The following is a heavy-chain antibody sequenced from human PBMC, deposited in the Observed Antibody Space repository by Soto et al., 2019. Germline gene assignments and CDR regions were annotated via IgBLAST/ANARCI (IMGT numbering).Heavy chain of an antibody. CDR1: GYTFTNFH. Sequence: QVQLVQSGAEVKNPGASVNISCKASGYTFTNFHIHWVRQAPGQGLEWMGIINHESRITIYAQKFQGRLTMTTDRSTSTVYLDLQSLLSEDTAVYYCAREGDYELLTGYVFDPWGQVTLVTVSS. V-gene: IGHV1-46*01. J-gene: IGHJ5*02. D-gene: IGHD3-9*01. CDR3: AREGDYELLTGYVFDP. CDR2: INHESRIT.